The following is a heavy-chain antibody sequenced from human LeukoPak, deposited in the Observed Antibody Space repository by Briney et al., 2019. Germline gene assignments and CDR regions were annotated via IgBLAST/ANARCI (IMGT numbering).Heavy chain of an antibody. Sequence: GGSLRLSCVASGFTYSHYGMNWVRQAPGKGLEWVSGITSDSRGIYYADSVKGRFTIYRDNSKMTLYLQMNSLRAEDTAVYYCARVHFTTYYDILTGYTPPDYWGQGTLVTVSS. CDR2: ITSDSRGI. D-gene: IGHD3-9*01. J-gene: IGHJ4*02. CDR3: ARVHFTTYYDILTGYTPPDY. CDR1: GFTYSHYG. V-gene: IGHV3-21*01.